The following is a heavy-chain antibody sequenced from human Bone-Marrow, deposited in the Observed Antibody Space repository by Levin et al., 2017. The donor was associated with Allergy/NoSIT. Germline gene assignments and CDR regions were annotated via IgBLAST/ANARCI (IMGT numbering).Heavy chain of an antibody. D-gene: IGHD6-19*01. CDR1: GYYFTDYW. J-gene: IGHJ4*02. CDR3: ARHALGSSGWHYFDS. V-gene: IGHV5-10-1*01. CDR2: IDPRDSST. Sequence: GGSLRLSCKASGYYFTDYWVTWVRQMPGKGLEWMGRIDPRDSSTSYSPSFEGHVTISSDKSSNTAYLQWGSLQASDSATYYCARHALGSSGWHYFDSWGQGSQVTISS.